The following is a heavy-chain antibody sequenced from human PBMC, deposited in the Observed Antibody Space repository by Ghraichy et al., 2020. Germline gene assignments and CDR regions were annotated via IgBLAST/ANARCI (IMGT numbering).Heavy chain of an antibody. J-gene: IGHJ6*02. V-gene: IGHV4-34*01. Sequence: SETLSLTCAVYGGSFSGYYWSWIHQPPGKGLEWIGEINHSGSTNYNPSLKSRVTISVDTSKNQFSLKLSSVTAADTAVYYCARGLNLHYYYYYGMDVWGQGTTVTVSS. CDR2: INHSGST. CDR3: ARGLNLHYYYYYGMDV. CDR1: GGSFSGYY.